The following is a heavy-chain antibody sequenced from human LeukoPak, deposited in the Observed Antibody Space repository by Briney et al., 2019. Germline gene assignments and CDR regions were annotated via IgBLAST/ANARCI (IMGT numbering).Heavy chain of an antibody. Sequence: SETLSLTCAVSGGSISSGGYSWSWIRQPPGKGLEWIGYICHSGSTYYNPSLKSRVTISVDRSKNQFSLKLSSVTAADTAVYFCARGRYSYGLGPWGQGTLVTVSS. CDR1: GGSISSGGYS. J-gene: IGHJ5*02. D-gene: IGHD5-18*01. CDR2: ICHSGST. V-gene: IGHV4-30-2*01. CDR3: ARGRYSYGLGP.